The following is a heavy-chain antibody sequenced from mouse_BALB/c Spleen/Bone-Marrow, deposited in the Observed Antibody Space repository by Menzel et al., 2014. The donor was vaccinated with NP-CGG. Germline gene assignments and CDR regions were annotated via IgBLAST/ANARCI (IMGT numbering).Heavy chain of an antibody. Sequence: VQLQQSGPELVKPGASVKISCKASGYSFTGYFMNWGKQSHGKSLEWIGRINPYNGDTFYNQKFKGKATLTVDKSSSTAHMELLSLTSEDSAVYYCGREIYYGNPDYWGQGTTLTVSS. CDR2: INPYNGDT. D-gene: IGHD2-1*01. CDR1: GYSFTGYF. J-gene: IGHJ2*01. CDR3: GREIYYGNPDY. V-gene: IGHV1-37*01.